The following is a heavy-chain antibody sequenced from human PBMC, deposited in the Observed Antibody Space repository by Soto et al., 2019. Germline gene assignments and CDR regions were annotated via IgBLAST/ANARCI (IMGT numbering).Heavy chain of an antibody. J-gene: IGHJ3*02. CDR2: IRSKAYGGTT. CDR1: GFTFGDYA. V-gene: IGHV3-49*04. Sequence: GGSLRLSCTASGFTFGDYAMSWVRQAPGKGLGWVGFIRSKAYGGTTEYAASVKGRFTISRDDSKSIAYLQMNSLKTEDTAVYYCTILEIVVVPGAFDIWGQGTMVTVSS. D-gene: IGHD3-22*01. CDR3: TILEIVVVPGAFDI.